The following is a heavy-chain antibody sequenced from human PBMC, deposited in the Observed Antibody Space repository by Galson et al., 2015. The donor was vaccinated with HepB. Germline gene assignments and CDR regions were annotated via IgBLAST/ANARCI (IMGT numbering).Heavy chain of an antibody. Sequence: SLRLSCAASGFTFSSYSMNWVRQAPGKGLEWVSSISSSSSYIYYADSVKDRFTISRDNAKNSLYLQMNSLRAEDTAVYYCARGIIRGFWSGYYMDYNYYGMDVWGQGTTVTVSS. CDR3: ARGIIRGFWSGYYMDYNYYGMDV. J-gene: IGHJ6*02. D-gene: IGHD3-3*01. CDR2: ISSSSSYI. V-gene: IGHV3-21*01. CDR1: GFTFSSYS.